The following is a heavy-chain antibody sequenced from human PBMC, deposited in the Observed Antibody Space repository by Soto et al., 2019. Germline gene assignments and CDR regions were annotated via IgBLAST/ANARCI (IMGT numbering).Heavy chain of an antibody. CDR3: ARTPPDYGDYGFHYYMDV. V-gene: IGHV3-48*01. CDR1: GFTFSSYS. CDR2: ISSSSSTI. J-gene: IGHJ6*03. D-gene: IGHD4-17*01. Sequence: GGSLRLSCAASGFTFSSYSMNWVRQAPGKGLEWVSYISSSSSTIYYADSVKGRFTISRDNAKNSLYLQMNSLRAEDTAVYYCARTPPDYGDYGFHYYMDVWGKGTTVTVSS.